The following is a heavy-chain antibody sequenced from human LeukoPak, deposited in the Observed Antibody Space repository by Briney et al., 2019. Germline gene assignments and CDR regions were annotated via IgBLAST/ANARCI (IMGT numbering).Heavy chain of an antibody. CDR2: INPNSGGT. CDR1: GYTFTGYY. V-gene: IGHV1-2*06. CDR3: ARMAYCGGDCYSSVDAFDI. D-gene: IGHD2-21*02. Sequence: ASVKVSCKASGYTFTGYYMHWVRQAPGQGLEWMGRINPNSGGTNYAQKFQGRVTMTRDTSISTAYMELSRLRSDDTAVYYCARMAYCGGDCYSSVDAFDIWGQGTMVTVSS. J-gene: IGHJ3*02.